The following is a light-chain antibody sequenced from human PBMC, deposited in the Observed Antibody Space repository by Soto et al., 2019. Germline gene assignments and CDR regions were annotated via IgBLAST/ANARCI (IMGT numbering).Light chain of an antibody. V-gene: IGKV3-15*01. CDR1: ESLSGN. CDR2: RAS. CDR3: HQYSNWPPWK. J-gene: IGKJ1*01. Sequence: EIVMTQSPATLAVSPGETATLSCRASESLSGNLAWYQQKPGQAPRLLIFRASTRATGVPARFSGRGSGTEFTLTISGLQSEDFADYYCHQYSNWPPWKFGPGTKVEIK.